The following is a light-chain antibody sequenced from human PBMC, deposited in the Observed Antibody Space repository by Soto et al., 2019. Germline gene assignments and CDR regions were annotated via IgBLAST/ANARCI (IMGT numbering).Light chain of an antibody. CDR2: AAS. J-gene: IGKJ2*01. CDR1: QRISTS. V-gene: IGKV1-39*01. CDR3: LQSYLTPRT. Sequence: IQMTQSPSSLSASVGDRVTITCRASQRISTSLNWYQHKDGRAPKLLIYAASSLQPGVPSRFSGSGSGTDFTLTISSLQPEDFATYYCLQSYLTPRTFGQGTKLEIK.